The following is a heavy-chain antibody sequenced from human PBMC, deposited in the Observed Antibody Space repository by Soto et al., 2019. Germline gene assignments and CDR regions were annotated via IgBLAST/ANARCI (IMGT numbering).Heavy chain of an antibody. CDR1: GYSFTSYW. D-gene: IGHD6-13*01. J-gene: IGHJ6*02. V-gene: IGHV5-51*01. CDR3: ARLVAAASTGGYYYGMDV. CDR2: IYPGDSDT. Sequence: RGESLKISCKGSGYSFTSYWIGWVRQMPGKGLEWMGIIYPGDSDTRYSPSFQGQVTISADKSISTAYLQWSSLKASDTAMYYCARLVAAASTGGYYYGMDVWGQGTTVTVSS.